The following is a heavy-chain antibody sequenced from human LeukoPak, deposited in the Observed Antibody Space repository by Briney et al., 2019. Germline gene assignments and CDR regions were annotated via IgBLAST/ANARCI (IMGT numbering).Heavy chain of an antibody. CDR2: VSFDGSQK. V-gene: IGHV3-30*03. CDR1: GFTFSSYG. Sequence: PGGSLRLSCAASGFTFSSYGMHWVRQAPGKGLEWVAVVSFDGSQKYYRDSVKGRFTISRENSKNTLYLQMNSLRAEDTAVYYCATSYYDYVWGSYRSVDYWGQGTLVTVSS. J-gene: IGHJ4*02. D-gene: IGHD3-16*02. CDR3: ATSYYDYVWGSYRSVDY.